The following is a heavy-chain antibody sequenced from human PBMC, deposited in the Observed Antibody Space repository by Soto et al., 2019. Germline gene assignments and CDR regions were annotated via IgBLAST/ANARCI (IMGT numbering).Heavy chain of an antibody. CDR2: NYHSGTT. Sequence: SETLSLTCAVSGVTISTYYWSWIRQPPGKGLEWIGYNYHSGTTNYNPSLKSRVTISVDTSKNQFSLRLTSVTAADTAIYYCVKEPSIGNGPAIDPGAQGPLVPVSS. D-gene: IGHD3-3*01. J-gene: IGHJ5*02. CDR1: GVTISTYY. V-gene: IGHV4-59*01. CDR3: VKEPSIGNGPAIDP.